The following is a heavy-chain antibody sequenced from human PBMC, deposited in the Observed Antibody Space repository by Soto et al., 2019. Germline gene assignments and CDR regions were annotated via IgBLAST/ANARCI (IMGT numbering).Heavy chain of an antibody. CDR2: IVVGSGNT. Sequence: SVKVSCKASGFTFTSSAVQWVRQARGQRLEWIGWIVVGSGNTNYAQKFQERVTITRDMSTSTAYMELNSLRSEDTAVYYCAADSHYYDSSGYYSHWGQGTLVTVSS. J-gene: IGHJ4*02. CDR3: AADSHYYDSSGYYSH. CDR1: GFTFTSSA. V-gene: IGHV1-58*01. D-gene: IGHD3-22*01.